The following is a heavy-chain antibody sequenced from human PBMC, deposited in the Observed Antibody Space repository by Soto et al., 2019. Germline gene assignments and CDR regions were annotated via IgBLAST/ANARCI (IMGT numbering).Heavy chain of an antibody. J-gene: IGHJ4*02. CDR2: INGGNGNT. V-gene: IGHV1-3*01. Sequence: QVQLVQSGAELKKPGASVKVSCKASGNTVPNYAIHWVRQAPGQRLEWMGWINGGNGNTYYSEQFQGRVTFTRDTSAGTVYMQLSSLTSEDTAVYYCARDDSGFSGSHYIDYFNYWGQGALVTVSS. CDR1: GNTVPNYA. CDR3: ARDDSGFSGSHYIDYFNY. D-gene: IGHD1-26*01.